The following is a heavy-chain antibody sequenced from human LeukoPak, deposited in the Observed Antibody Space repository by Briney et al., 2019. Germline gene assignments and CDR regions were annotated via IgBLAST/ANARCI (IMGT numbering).Heavy chain of an antibody. CDR2: IYTSGST. CDR1: GGSISSYY. D-gene: IGHD3-22*01. Sequence: SETLSLTCTVSGGSISSYYWSWIRQPAGKGLEWIGRIYTSGSTNYNPSLKSRVTMSVDTSKNQFSLKLSSVTAADTAVYYCARGFSAYSSGYYYYYFDYWGQGTLVTVSS. CDR3: ARGFSAYSSGYYYYYFDY. V-gene: IGHV4-4*07. J-gene: IGHJ4*02.